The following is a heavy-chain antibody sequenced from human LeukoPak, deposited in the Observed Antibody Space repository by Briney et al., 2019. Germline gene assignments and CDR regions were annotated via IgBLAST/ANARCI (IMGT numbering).Heavy chain of an antibody. CDR1: GCTFSTHA. D-gene: IGHD4-17*01. CDR2: TIPIFGAT. V-gene: IGHV1-69*05. J-gene: IGHJ6*03. CDR3: AGGDPLNYYMDV. Sequence: GASVKVSCKASGCTFSTHAISWVRQAPGQGLEWMGGTIPIFGATNYTQRFQGRLTITTDESTTTAYMELTSLRVEDTAVYFCAGGDPLNYYMDVWGKGTSVTVFS.